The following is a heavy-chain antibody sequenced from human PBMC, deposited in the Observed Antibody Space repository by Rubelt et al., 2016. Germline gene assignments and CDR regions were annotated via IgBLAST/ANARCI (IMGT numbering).Heavy chain of an antibody. CDR2: INPSGGST. V-gene: IGHV1-46*01. Sequence: QVQLVQSGAEVQKPGASVKVSCKASGYTFTSYYMHWVRQAPGQGLEWMGIINPSGGSTSYAQKFQVRVTMTRDTSTSTVYMELSSLRSEDTAVYYCARSPRYDFEDNWFDPWGQGTLVTVSS. D-gene: IGHD3-3*01. CDR3: ARSPRYDFEDNWFDP. J-gene: IGHJ5*02. CDR1: GYTFTSYY.